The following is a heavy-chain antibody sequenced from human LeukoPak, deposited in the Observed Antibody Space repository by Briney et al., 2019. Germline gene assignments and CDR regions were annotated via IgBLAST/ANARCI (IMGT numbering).Heavy chain of an antibody. CDR1: GFTFDDYA. V-gene: IGHV3-21*01. J-gene: IGHJ3*02. CDR2: ISSSSSYI. CDR3: ARVSTLGSDAFDI. Sequence: PGGSLRLSCTASGFTFDDYAMHWVRQAPGKGLEWVSSISSSSSYIYYADSVKGRFTISRDNAKNSLYLQMNSLRAEDTAVYYCARVSTLGSDAFDIWGQGTMVTVSS. D-gene: IGHD7-27*01.